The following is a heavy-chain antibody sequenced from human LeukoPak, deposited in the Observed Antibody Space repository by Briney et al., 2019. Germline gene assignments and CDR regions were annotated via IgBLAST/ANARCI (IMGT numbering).Heavy chain of an antibody. CDR2: IKQDGSEK. D-gene: IGHD2-15*01. CDR3: ARERKVLGAAYYYYYYGMDV. V-gene: IGHV3-7*01. CDR1: GFTFSSYW. Sequence: GGSLRLSCAASGFTFSSYWMSWVRQAPGKGLEWVANIKQDGSEKYYVDSVKGRFTISRDNAKNSLYLQMNSLRAEDTAVYYCARERKVLGAAYYYYYYGMDVWGQGTTVTVSS. J-gene: IGHJ6*02.